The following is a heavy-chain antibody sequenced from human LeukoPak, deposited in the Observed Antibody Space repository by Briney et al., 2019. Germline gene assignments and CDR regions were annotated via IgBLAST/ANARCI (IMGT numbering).Heavy chain of an antibody. D-gene: IGHD6-19*01. CDR2: IYYSGST. V-gene: IGHV4-59*01. CDR1: GGSISSYY. J-gene: IGHJ6*02. Sequence: SETLSLTCTVSGGSISSYYWSWIRQPPGKGLEWIGYIYYSGSTNYNPSLKSRVTISVDTSKNQFSLKLSSVTAADTAVYYCARVRAYSSGWYGGNYYGMDVWGQGTTVTVSS. CDR3: ARVRAYSSGWYGGNYYGMDV.